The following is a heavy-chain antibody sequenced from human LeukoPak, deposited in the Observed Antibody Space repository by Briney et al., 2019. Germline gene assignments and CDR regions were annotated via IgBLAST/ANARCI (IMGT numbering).Heavy chain of an antibody. J-gene: IGHJ4*02. V-gene: IGHV3-23*01. CDR3: AKNAEALEMLPPLFYFFDY. CDR2: ISGSGGST. Sequence: GGSLRLSCAASRFTFSNFAMSWVRQAPGKGLEWVSAISGSGGSTYYADSVKGRFTISRDNSKNALFLQMNSLRAEDTAVYYCAKNAEALEMLPPLFYFFDYWGQGTLVTVSS. D-gene: IGHD5-24*01. CDR1: RFTFSNFA.